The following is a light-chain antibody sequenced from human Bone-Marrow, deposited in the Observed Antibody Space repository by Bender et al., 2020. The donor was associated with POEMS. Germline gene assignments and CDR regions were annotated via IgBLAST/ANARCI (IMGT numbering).Light chain of an antibody. Sequence: QSVLTQPPSASGTPGQRVTISCSGGSSNIGAHAVNWYQHLPGTAPKLLIYSSHRRPSEVPDRYPGSQSGTSASLAISGLQTEDDADYYCAVWDDSLNGWVFGGGTKLTVL. CDR3: AVWDDSLNGWV. CDR2: SSH. J-gene: IGLJ3*02. CDR1: SSNIGAHA. V-gene: IGLV1-44*01.